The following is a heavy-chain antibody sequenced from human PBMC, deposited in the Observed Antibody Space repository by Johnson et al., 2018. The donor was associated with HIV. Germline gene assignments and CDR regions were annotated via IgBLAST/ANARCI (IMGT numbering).Heavy chain of an antibody. D-gene: IGHD1-26*01. J-gene: IGHJ3*02. CDR1: GFTFNNYA. CDR2: ISGSGDNT. V-gene: IGHV3-23*04. Sequence: VQLVESGGGLVQPGGSLRLSCAASGFTFNNYAMTWVRQVPGKGLEWVSGISGSGDNTHYADSVMGRFTISRDNSKSKLYLQMMSLRVEETALYYCVKVWLVGGREGVGALDIWGPGTMVTVSS. CDR3: VKVWLVGGREGVGALDI.